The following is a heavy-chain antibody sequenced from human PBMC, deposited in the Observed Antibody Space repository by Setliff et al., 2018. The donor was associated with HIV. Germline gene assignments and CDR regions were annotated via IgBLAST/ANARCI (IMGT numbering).Heavy chain of an antibody. D-gene: IGHD3-9*01. Sequence: PGESLKISCKGSGYSFTNYWIAWVRQVPGRGLEWMGIIYPGDSDTRYSPSFQGQVTISADKSISTAYLQWSSLKASDTAMYYCARQGDYHILTGYYSGPHDAFDIWGQGTMVT. CDR3: ARQGDYHILTGYYSGPHDAFDI. J-gene: IGHJ3*02. CDR2: IYPGDSDT. V-gene: IGHV5-51*01. CDR1: GYSFTNYW.